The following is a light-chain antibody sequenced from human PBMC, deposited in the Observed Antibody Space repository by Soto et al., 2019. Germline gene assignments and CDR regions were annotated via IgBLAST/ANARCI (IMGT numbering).Light chain of an antibody. CDR2: VGTGGIVG. CDR3: GADHGSGSNCVYV. CDR1: SGYSNYK. V-gene: IGLV9-49*01. Sequence: QSVLTQPPSASASLGASVTLTCTLSSGYSNYKVDWYQQRPGKGPRFVMRVGTGGIVGSKGDGIPDRFSVLGSGLNRYLTIKNIQEEDESDYHCGADHGSGSNCVYVFGTGTKV. J-gene: IGLJ1*01.